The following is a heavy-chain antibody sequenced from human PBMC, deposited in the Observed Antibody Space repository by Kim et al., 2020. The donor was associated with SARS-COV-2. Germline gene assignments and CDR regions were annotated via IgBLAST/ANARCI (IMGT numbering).Heavy chain of an antibody. CDR1: GYTFSSYF. CDR2: FNPSESDAAT. Sequence: SVKVSCTTSGYTFSSYFIHWVRQAPGQGLEWMGVFNPSESDAATMSAQKFQGRFTMTVDTSTSTAYMELNSLRSDDTAIYYCARAQVPRGEYFFFGMDVWGQGTPVTVSS. V-gene: IGHV1-46*01. D-gene: IGHD3-10*01. CDR3: ARAQVPRGEYFFFGMDV. J-gene: IGHJ6*02.